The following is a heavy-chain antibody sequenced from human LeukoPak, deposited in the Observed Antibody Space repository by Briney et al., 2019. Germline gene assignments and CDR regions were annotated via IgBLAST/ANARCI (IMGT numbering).Heavy chain of an antibody. J-gene: IGHJ6*02. Sequence: GGSLRLSCAASGFTFSSYAMSWVRQAPGKGLEWVSAISGSGGRTYYADSVKGRFTISRDNSKNTLYLQMNSLRAEDTAVYYCAKALTGGGHVGYYYYGMDVWGQGTTVTVSS. CDR1: GFTFSSYA. CDR2: ISGSGGRT. D-gene: IGHD1-26*01. CDR3: AKALTGGGHVGYYYYGMDV. V-gene: IGHV3-23*01.